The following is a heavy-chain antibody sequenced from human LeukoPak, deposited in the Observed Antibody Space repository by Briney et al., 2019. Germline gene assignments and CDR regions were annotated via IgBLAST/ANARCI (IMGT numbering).Heavy chain of an antibody. CDR1: GFSFSNYS. CDR2: ISSGTGGPTI. J-gene: IGHJ4*02. V-gene: IGHV3-11*01. D-gene: IGHD3-9*01. CDR3: ARDISALDITLTIGY. Sequence: GRSLRLSCAASGFSFSNYSMSWIRQAPGKGLESVSYISSGTGGPTIFYADSVRRLFTTSSDNAKGSLYLHMTSLRAEDTALYYCARDISALDITLTIGYWGQGTLITVSS.